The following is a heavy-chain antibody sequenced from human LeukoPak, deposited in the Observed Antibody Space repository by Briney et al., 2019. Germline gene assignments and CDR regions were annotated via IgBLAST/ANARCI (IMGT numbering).Heavy chain of an antibody. D-gene: IGHD2-2*01. J-gene: IGHJ5*02. CDR3: ARGRVPAAIGWFDP. CDR2: INPNSGGT. CDR1: GYTFTGYY. Sequence: ASVKVSCKASGYTFTGYYMHWVRQAPGQGPEWMGWINPNSGGTNYAQKFQGRVTMTRDTSISTAYMELSRLRSDDTAVYYCARGRVPAAIGWFDPWGQGTLVTVSS. V-gene: IGHV1-2*02.